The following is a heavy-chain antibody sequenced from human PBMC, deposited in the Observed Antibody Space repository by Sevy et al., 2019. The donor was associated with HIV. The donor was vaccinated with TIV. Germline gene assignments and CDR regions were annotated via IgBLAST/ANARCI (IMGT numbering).Heavy chain of an antibody. Sequence: GGSLRLSCTASGFTFGDYAMSWFRRAPGKGLEWVGFIRSKAYGGTTEYAASVKGRFTISRDDSKSIAYLQMNSLKTEDTAVYYCTRDRRDYVDPWGQGTLVTVSS. D-gene: IGHD4-17*01. CDR2: IRSKAYGGTT. CDR3: TRDRRDYVDP. J-gene: IGHJ5*02. V-gene: IGHV3-49*03. CDR1: GFTFGDYA.